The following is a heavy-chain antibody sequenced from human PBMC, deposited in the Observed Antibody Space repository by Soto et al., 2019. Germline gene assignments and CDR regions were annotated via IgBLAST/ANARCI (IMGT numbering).Heavy chain of an antibody. J-gene: IGHJ4*02. CDR1: GFSLSTTGVG. CDR3: AHRGGAAVGLYYFDY. CDR2: IYWHDDK. D-gene: IGHD6-13*01. V-gene: IGHV2-5*01. Sequence: QITLKESGPTLVQPTQTLTLTCTFSGFSLSTTGVGVGWIRQPPGKALEWLALIYWHDDKRYSPSLKSRLTNTKDPSKNQVVLTMTKVDPVDTATYYCAHRGGAAVGLYYFDYWGPGTLVTVSS.